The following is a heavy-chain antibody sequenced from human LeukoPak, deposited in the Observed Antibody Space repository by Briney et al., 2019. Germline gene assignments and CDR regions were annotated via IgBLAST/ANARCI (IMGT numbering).Heavy chain of an antibody. CDR1: GGSISSYY. V-gene: IGHV4-59*01. Sequence: SETLSLTCTVSGGSISSYYWSWIRQPPGKGLEWIGYIYYSGSTNYNPSLKSRVTISVDTSKNQFSLKLSSVTAADTAVYYCARDLEYGSGSEHYFDYWGQGTLVTVSS. J-gene: IGHJ4*02. D-gene: IGHD3-10*01. CDR2: IYYSGST. CDR3: ARDLEYGSGSEHYFDY.